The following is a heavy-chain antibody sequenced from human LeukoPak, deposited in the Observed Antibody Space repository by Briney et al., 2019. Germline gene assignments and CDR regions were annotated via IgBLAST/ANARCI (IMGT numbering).Heavy chain of an antibody. CDR3: GRGPPPAWYSWIEYGMDV. J-gene: IGHJ6*02. Sequence: SETLSLTCAVYGGSFSGYYWSWIRQPPGKGLEWIGEINHSGSTIYNPSLKSRVTISGDTSKNQFSLKLSAVTAADTAVYYCGRGPPPAWYSWIEYGMDVWGQGTTVTVSS. CDR1: GGSFSGYY. CDR2: INHSGST. V-gene: IGHV4-34*01. D-gene: IGHD1-1*01.